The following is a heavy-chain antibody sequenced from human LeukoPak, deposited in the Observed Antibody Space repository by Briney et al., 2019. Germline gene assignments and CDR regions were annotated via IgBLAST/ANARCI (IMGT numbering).Heavy chain of an antibody. CDR3: AKDPSGSAEASYFDY. D-gene: IGHD1-26*01. CDR1: GFTFSSYG. V-gene: IGHV3-30*18. CDR2: ISYDGSNK. Sequence: GGSLRLSCAASGFTFSSYGMHWVCQAPGKGLEWVAVISYDGSNKYYADSVKGRFTISRDNSKNTLYLQMNSLRAEDTAVYYCAKDPSGSAEASYFDYWGQGTLVTVSS. J-gene: IGHJ4*02.